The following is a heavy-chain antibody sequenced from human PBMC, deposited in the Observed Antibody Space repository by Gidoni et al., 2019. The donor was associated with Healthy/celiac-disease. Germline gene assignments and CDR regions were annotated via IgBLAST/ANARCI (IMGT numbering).Heavy chain of an antibody. CDR2: ISAYNGNT. J-gene: IGHJ4*02. D-gene: IGHD3-3*01. CDR3: ARTNYDFWSGYYWSSEYYFDY. CDR1: GYTFTSSG. Sequence: AQLVQSGAEVKKPRASVKVSCKASGYTFTSSGISWVRQAPGQGREWMGWISAYNGNTNYAQKLQGRVSMTTDTATSTAYMELRRLRSDDTAVYYCARTNYDFWSGYYWSSEYYFDYWGQGTLVTVSS. V-gene: IGHV1-18*01.